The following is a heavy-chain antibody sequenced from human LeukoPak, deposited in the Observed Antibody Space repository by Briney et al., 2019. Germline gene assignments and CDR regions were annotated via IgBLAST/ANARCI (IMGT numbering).Heavy chain of an antibody. D-gene: IGHD3-22*01. Sequence: GWSLRLSFAATGFTFISYAMSWVRQAPGKGLEWVSAIRGSGGSTYYAESVKGRFTISRDNSKNTLYLQMNSLRAEDTAVYYCAKEYGGYLWGGYYFDYWGQGTLVTVSS. CDR1: GFTFISYA. J-gene: IGHJ4*02. V-gene: IGHV3-23*01. CDR3: AKEYGGYLWGGYYFDY. CDR2: IRGSGGST.